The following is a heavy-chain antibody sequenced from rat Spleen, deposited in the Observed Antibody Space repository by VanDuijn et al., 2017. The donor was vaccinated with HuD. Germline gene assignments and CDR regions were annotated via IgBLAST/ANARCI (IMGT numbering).Heavy chain of an antibody. V-gene: IGHV5-31*01. Sequence: EVQLVESGGGVAQPGRSLKLSCAASGFNFNDYWMGWVRQAPGKGLEWVASISNTGGSTYYPDSVKGRFTISRDNAKSTLYLQMNSLRSEDTATYYCTRSYYGLLRAWDYWGQGVMVTVSS. CDR3: TRSYYGLLRAWDY. CDR1: GFNFNDYW. CDR2: ISNTGGST. D-gene: IGHD1-6*01. J-gene: IGHJ2*01.